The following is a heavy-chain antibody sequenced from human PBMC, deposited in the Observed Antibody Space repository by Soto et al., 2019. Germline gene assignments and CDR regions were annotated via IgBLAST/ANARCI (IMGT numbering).Heavy chain of an antibody. V-gene: IGHV4-31*03. CDR3: AREGPIAAAGRFDY. J-gene: IGHJ4*02. CDR1: GGSISSGDYY. D-gene: IGHD6-13*01. CDR2: IYYSGST. Sequence: PSETLSLTCTVSGGSISSGDYYWSWIRQVPGKGLEWIGYIYYSGSTYYNPSLKSRVAMSVDTSKNQFSLKLSSVTAADTAIYYCAREGPIAAAGRFDYWGQGTLVTVSS.